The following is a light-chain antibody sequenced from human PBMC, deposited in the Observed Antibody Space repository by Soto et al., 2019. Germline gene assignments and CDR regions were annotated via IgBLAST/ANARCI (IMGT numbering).Light chain of an antibody. CDR2: DVS. CDR3: SSCTSSSALYV. V-gene: IGLV2-14*01. J-gene: IGLJ7*01. Sequence: QSALTQPASVSGSPGQSITISCTGTSNDVGGYNCVSWYQQSPGKAPKLMISDVSDRPPGVSNRFSGSKSDNTASLTISGLQAEDEADYYCSSCTSSSALYVFGSGTQLTVL. CDR1: SNDVGGYNC.